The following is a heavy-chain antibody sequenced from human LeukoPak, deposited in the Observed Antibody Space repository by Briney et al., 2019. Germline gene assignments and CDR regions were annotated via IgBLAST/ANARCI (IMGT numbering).Heavy chain of an antibody. CDR3: ARDGGSAWFLDY. Sequence: GGSLRLSCAASGFTFSDNYMSWIRQAPGEGLEGVSYISSSGNTTYNADSVKGRFSITRDNAKNSLYLQMNSLRAEDTAVYYCARDGGSAWFLDYWGQGTLVTVSS. D-gene: IGHD6-19*01. CDR2: ISSSGNTT. J-gene: IGHJ4*02. CDR1: GFTFSDNY. V-gene: IGHV3-11*04.